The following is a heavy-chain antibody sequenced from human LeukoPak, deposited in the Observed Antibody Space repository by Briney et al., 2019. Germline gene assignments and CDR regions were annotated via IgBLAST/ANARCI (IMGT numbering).Heavy chain of an antibody. D-gene: IGHD3-22*01. V-gene: IGHV3-23*01. CDR3: AEDPNYYDSSGLTYYFDY. Sequence: TGGSLRLSCAASGLTVNSKYTSWVRQAPGKGLEWVSAISGSGGSTYYADSVKGRFTISRDNSKNTLYLQMNSLRAEDTAVYYCAEDPNYYDSSGLTYYFDYWGQGTLVTVSS. J-gene: IGHJ4*02. CDR1: GLTVNSKY. CDR2: ISGSGGST.